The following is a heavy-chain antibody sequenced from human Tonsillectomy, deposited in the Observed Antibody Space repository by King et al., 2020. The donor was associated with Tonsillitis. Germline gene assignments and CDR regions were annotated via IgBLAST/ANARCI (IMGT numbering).Heavy chain of an antibody. J-gene: IGHJ4*02. CDR1: VGSISRTSYY. V-gene: IGHV4-39*01. D-gene: IGHD2-21*02. CDR2: IYYSGST. Sequence: QLQESGPGLVKPSETLSLTCTVSVGSISRTSYYWGWIRQPPGKGLEWNGSIYYSGSTYYTPSLKSRVTISVDTSKNQFSLKLRSVTAADTAVFFCASHYCGGDCYPIAAFFDFWGQGTLVTVSS. CDR3: ASHYCGGDCYPIAAFFDF.